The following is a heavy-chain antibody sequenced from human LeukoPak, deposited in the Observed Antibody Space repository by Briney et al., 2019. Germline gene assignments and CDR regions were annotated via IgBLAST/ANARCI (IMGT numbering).Heavy chain of an antibody. V-gene: IGHV4-4*07. J-gene: IGHJ5*02. D-gene: IGHD6-6*01. CDR3: ARDPAIAARPRGWFDP. Sequence: KTSETLSLTCTVSGASISTDYWSWIRQPAGKGLEWIGSVYTSGSSNYNPSLKSRVSISVDTSKNQFSLKLNSVTPEDTAVYYCARDPAIAARPRGWFDPWGQGTLVTVSS. CDR1: GASISTDY. CDR2: VYTSGSS.